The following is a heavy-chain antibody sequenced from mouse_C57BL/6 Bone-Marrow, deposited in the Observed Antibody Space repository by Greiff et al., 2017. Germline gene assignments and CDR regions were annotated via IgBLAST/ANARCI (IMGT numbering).Heavy chain of an antibody. CDR2: IYPRSGNT. CDR1: GYTFTSYG. D-gene: IGHD1-1*01. V-gene: IGHV1-81*01. CDR3: ARPITTVVATPFAY. Sequence: QVQLKQSGAELARPGASVKLSCKASGYTFTSYGISWVKQRTGQGLGWIGEIYPRSGNTYYNEKFKGKATLTADKSSSTAYMELRSLTSEDSAVYFCARPITTVVATPFAYWGQGTLVTVSA. J-gene: IGHJ3*01.